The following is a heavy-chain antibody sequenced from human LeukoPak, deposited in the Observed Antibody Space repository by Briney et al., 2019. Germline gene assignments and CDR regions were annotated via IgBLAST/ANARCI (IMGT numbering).Heavy chain of an antibody. Sequence: NPGGSLRLSCAASGFTFSDYYMSWIRQAPGKGLEGLSYISSSGSTIYDADSVKGRFTISRDTAKNSLYLQMNSLRAEDTAVYYCARGGYDYVWGSYHSPSSDYWGQGTLVTVSS. V-gene: IGHV3-11*01. CDR2: ISSSGSTI. D-gene: IGHD3-16*02. CDR1: GFTFSDYY. CDR3: ARGGYDYVWGSYHSPSSDY. J-gene: IGHJ4*02.